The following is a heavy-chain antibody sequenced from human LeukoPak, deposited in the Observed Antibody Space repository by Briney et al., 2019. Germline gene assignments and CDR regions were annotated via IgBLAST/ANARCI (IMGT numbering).Heavy chain of an antibody. CDR2: INPNSGGT. CDR3: ARVWDSGSPSPFDY. Sequence: ASVKVSCKASGYTFIGYYMHWVRQAPGQGLEWMGWINPNSGGTKYAQKFQGRVTMTRDTSISTAYMELSRLRSDDTAVYYCARVWDSGSPSPFDYWGQGTLVTVSS. D-gene: IGHD1-26*01. CDR1: GYTFIGYY. V-gene: IGHV1-2*02. J-gene: IGHJ4*02.